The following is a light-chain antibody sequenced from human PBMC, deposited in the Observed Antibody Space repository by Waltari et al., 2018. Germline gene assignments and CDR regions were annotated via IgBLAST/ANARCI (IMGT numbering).Light chain of an antibody. CDR1: RSTIGNNY. CDR2: RNN. J-gene: IGLJ2*01. V-gene: IGLV1-47*01. Sequence: QSVLTQPPSASGTPGQRVTISCSGSRSTIGNNYVSWYQQLPGTSPKLLIYRNNQRSSGVPDRFSGSKSGTSASLTISGLRSEDEADYYCSTWDDSLSAHVVFGGGTKLTVL. CDR3: STWDDSLSAHVV.